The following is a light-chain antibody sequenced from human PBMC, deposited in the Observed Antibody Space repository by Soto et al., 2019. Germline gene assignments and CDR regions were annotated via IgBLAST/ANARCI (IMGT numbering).Light chain of an antibody. CDR2: DND. Sequence: QSVLTQPPSVSAAPGQKVTISCSGSSSNIGNNYVSWYQQLPGTAPKLLIYDNDVRPSGIPDRFSGSKSGTSATLDITGLQTGDEADYYCGTWDSSLSAVFGGGTKLT. J-gene: IGLJ2*01. CDR3: GTWDSSLSAV. V-gene: IGLV1-51*01. CDR1: SSNIGNNY.